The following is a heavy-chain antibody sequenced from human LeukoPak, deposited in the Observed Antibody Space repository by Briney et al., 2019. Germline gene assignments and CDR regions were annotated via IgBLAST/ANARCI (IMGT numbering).Heavy chain of an antibody. Sequence: GESLKISCKGSGYSFTSYWIGWVRQMPGKGLEWMGIIYPGDSHAIYSPSFQGQVTISADKSISTAYLEWGGLTTSDTAMYYCARRGADTFIIDSWGQGTLVTVSS. CDR3: ARRGADTFIIDS. CDR2: IYPGDSHA. J-gene: IGHJ4*02. D-gene: IGHD5-18*01. V-gene: IGHV5-51*01. CDR1: GYSFTSYW.